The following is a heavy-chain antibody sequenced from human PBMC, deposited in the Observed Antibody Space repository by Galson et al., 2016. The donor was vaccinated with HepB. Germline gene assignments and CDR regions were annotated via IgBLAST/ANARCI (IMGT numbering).Heavy chain of an antibody. V-gene: IGHV1-3*01. CDR2: INAGDGNT. Sequence: SVKVSCKASGYSLTGYIVHWVRQASGHRLEWMGWINAGDGNTRYSQKFQGRVTITRDTFASKVYMELSSLTSEDTALYYCARDVGSSTWWGWFDPWGQGTLVTVSS. J-gene: IGHJ5*02. CDR3: ARDVGSSTWWGWFDP. D-gene: IGHD6-13*01. CDR1: GYSLTGYI.